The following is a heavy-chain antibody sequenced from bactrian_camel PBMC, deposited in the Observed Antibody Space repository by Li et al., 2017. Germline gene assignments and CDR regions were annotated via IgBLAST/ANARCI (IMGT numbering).Heavy chain of an antibody. V-gene: IGHV3S53*01. CDR3: AAVRQEWWLGCLTAPHNI. CDR1: GYPFKC. D-gene: IGHD1*01. J-gene: IGHJ4*01. CDR2: VDSDGNT. Sequence: HVQLVESGGGSVQAGGSLRLSCQGSGYPFKCMGWFRQVPGKEREGVAAVDSDGNTNYADSVKGRFTVSEDKAKKTLILQMNNLKPEDTAMYYCAAVRQEWWLGCLTAPHNIWGQGTQVTVS.